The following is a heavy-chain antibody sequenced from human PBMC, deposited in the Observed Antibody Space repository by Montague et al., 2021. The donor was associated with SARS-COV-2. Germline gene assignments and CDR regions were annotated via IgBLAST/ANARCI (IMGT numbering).Heavy chain of an antibody. CDR1: GGSIRDSDYY. CDR2: IYYSGST. D-gene: IGHD3-3*01. J-gene: IGHJ6*02. Sequence: SETLSLTCTVSGGSIRDSDYYWGWIRQPPGKGLEWIGNIYYSGSTNYNPSLKSRVTISVETSKNQFSLKLSSVIAADTAVYYCARDPWRITIFGVVTRYGMDVWGQGTTVTVSS. CDR3: ARDPWRITIFGVVTRYGMDV. V-gene: IGHV4-39*07.